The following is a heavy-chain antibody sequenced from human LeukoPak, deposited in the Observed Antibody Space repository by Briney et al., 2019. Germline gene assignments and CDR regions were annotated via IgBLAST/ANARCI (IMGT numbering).Heavy chain of an antibody. D-gene: IGHD6-19*01. J-gene: IGHJ5*02. CDR1: GYKFTTYG. Sequence: ASVKVSCKASGYKFTTYGIGWVRQARGRGLEWMGWVSTDIDKTNYGQKFQGRVTMSTDTSTSTAYMELRSLTSDDTAVYYCARGKKPGVAVAGTGFFFDPWGQGTLVTVSS. V-gene: IGHV1-18*01. CDR3: ARGKKPGVAVAGTGFFFDP. CDR2: VSTDIDKT.